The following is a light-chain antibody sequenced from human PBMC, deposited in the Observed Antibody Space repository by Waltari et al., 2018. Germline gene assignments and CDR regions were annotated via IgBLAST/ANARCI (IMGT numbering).Light chain of an antibody. J-gene: IGLJ2*01. V-gene: IGLV2-8*01. CDR2: EVS. CDR3: SSFAGSNVV. CDR1: RNDVGGNNY. Sequence: QSALTQPPSASGFPGQSVTISCTGTRNDVGGNNYVSWYQQHPGKAPKRMIYEVSKRPSGGPDRFSGSKSGNTASLTVSGLQADDEADYYCSSFAGSNVVFGGGTQLTVL.